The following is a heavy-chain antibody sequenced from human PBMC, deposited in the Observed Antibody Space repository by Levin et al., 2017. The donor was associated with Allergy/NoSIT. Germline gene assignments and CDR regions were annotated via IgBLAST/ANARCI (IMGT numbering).Heavy chain of an antibody. Sequence: GGSLRLSCAASGFTFDDYAMHWVRQGPGKGLEWVSGISWNSGSKGYADSVKGRFTISRDNAKNSLYLQMNSLKREDTAFYYCAKDLALYSGAYSFDFWGHGTLVTVSS. CDR3: AKDLALYSGAYSFDF. CDR2: ISWNSGSK. J-gene: IGHJ4*01. V-gene: IGHV3-9*01. D-gene: IGHD1-26*01. CDR1: GFTFDDYA.